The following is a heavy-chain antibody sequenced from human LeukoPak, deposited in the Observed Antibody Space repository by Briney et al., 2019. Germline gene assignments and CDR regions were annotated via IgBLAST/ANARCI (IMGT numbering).Heavy chain of an antibody. V-gene: IGHV4-34*01. J-gene: IGHJ4*02. Sequence: SETLSLTCAVYGGSFSGYYWSWIRQPPGKGLEWIGEINHSGSTNYNPSLKSRVTISVDTSKNQFSLKLSSVTAADTAVYYCARAHPFYDFWSGYPAYYFDYWGQGTLVTVSS. D-gene: IGHD3-3*01. CDR3: ARAHPFYDFWSGYPAYYFDY. CDR2: INHSGST. CDR1: GGSFSGYY.